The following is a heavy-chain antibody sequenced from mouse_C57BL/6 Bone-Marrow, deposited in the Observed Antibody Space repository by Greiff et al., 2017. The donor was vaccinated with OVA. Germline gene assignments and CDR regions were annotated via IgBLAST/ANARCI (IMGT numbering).Heavy chain of an antibody. CDR1: GFTFSSYT. CDR3: ARHYDGYYGFAY. CDR2: ISGGGGNT. Sequence: EVKLVESGGGLVKPGGSLKLSCAASGFTFSSYTMSWVRQTPEKRLEWVATISGGGGNTYYPDSVKGRFTISRDNAKNTLYLQMSSLRSEDTALYDCARHYDGYYGFAYWGQGTLVTVSA. D-gene: IGHD2-3*01. J-gene: IGHJ3*01. V-gene: IGHV5-9*01.